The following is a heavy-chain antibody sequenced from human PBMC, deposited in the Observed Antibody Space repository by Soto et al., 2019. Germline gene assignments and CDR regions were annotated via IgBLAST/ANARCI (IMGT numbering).Heavy chain of an antibody. J-gene: IGHJ4*02. V-gene: IGHV3-23*01. Sequence: GGSLRLSCAASGFTFTSYAMSWVRQAPGKGLEWVSTISNGGGSTYYADSVKGRFTISRDNSKDTLHLQMNSLRAEDTAVYYCARVYCSSTSCSYFDYWGQGTLVTVSS. CDR2: ISNGGGST. D-gene: IGHD2-2*01. CDR1: GFTFTSYA. CDR3: ARVYCSSTSCSYFDY.